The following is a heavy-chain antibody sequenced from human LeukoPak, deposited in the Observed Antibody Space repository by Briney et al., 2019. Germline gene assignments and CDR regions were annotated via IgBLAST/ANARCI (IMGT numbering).Heavy chain of an antibody. D-gene: IGHD6-19*01. J-gene: IGHJ4*02. V-gene: IGHV4-59*01. Sequence: SETLSLTCTISGGSISNYFWSWIRQPPGKGLEWIGYISYSGSTDHNPSLKSRVTISLDTSKNQFSLKLSSVTAADTAAYYCARHTTSGWYQVVYWGQGALVTVSS. CDR3: ARHTTSGWYQVVY. CDR2: ISYSGST. CDR1: GGSISNYF.